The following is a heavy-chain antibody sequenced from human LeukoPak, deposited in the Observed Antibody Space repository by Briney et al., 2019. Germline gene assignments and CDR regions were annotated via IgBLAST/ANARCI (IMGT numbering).Heavy chain of an antibody. CDR2: IRYDGSNK. CDR1: GFTFSSYG. V-gene: IGHV3-30*02. Sequence: GGSLRLSCAASGFTFSSYGMHWVRQAPGKGLEWVAFIRYDGSNKYYAGSVKGRFTISRDNSKNTLYLQMNSLRAEDTAVYYCARDQPFGSSGYWGQGTLVTVSS. D-gene: IGHD3-3*01. J-gene: IGHJ4*02. CDR3: ARDQPFGSSGY.